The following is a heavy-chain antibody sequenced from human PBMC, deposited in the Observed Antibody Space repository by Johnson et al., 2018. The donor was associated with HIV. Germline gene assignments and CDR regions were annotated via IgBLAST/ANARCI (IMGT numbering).Heavy chain of an antibody. CDR3: ARVYYYDSSGIDAFDI. CDR2: ISYDGSTE. D-gene: IGHD3-22*01. Sequence: QVQLVESGGGVVQPGRSLRLSCAASGFTFSNYAVHWVRQAPGKGLEWVAVISYDGSTEYYTDSVKGRFIISRDNSKNMTNLQMNGLSDEDTAVYYCARVYYYDSSGIDAFDIWGQGTMVTVSS. CDR1: GFTFSNYA. J-gene: IGHJ3*02. V-gene: IGHV3-30*04.